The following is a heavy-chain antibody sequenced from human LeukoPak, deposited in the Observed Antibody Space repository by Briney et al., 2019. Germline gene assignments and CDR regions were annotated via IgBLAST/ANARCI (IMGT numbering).Heavy chain of an antibody. CDR1: GGSISSSSYY. V-gene: IGHV4-39*01. Sequence: PSETLSLTCTVSGGSISSSSYYWGWIRQSPGKGLEWIGSIYYSGSTYYNPSLKSRVTISVDTSKNQFSLKLSSVTAADTAVYYCARGDYSSGWYGGGVFDYWGQGTLVTVSS. CDR3: ARGDYSSGWYGGGVFDY. J-gene: IGHJ4*02. D-gene: IGHD6-19*01. CDR2: IYYSGST.